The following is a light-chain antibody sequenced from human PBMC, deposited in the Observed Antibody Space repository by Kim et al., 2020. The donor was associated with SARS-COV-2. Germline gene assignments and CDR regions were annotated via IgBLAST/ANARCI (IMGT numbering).Light chain of an antibody. CDR2: QDT. J-gene: IGLJ2*01. CDR1: KLGDKY. Sequence: SYELTQPPSVSVSPGQTASITCSGDKLGDKYACWYQQKPGQSPVLVIYQDTKRPSGIPERFSGSNSGNTATLTISGTRAMDEADYYCQAWDSSTDVVFDG. V-gene: IGLV3-1*01. CDR3: QAWDSSTDVV.